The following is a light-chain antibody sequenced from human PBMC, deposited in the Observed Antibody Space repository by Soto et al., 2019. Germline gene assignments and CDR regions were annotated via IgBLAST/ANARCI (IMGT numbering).Light chain of an antibody. CDR3: EQDNSYSRTT. V-gene: IGKV1-5*03. CDR2: KAS. CDR1: QSISSW. J-gene: IGKJ2*01. Sequence: DIQMTQSPSTLSASVGDRVTITCRASQSISSWLAWYQQKPGKAPKLLIYKASSLESGVPSRFSGSGSGTEFTLTIISLQPDDFATYYCEQDNSYSRTTFGQGPKLEIK.